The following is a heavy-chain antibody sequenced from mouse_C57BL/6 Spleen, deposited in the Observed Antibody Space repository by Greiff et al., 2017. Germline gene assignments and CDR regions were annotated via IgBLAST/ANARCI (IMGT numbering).Heavy chain of an antibody. J-gene: IGHJ2*01. CDR2: INPNNGGT. CDR3: ARSGFITTVVATPLDY. V-gene: IGHV1-18*01. D-gene: IGHD1-1*01. Sequence: VQLKQSGPELVKPGASVKIPCKASGYTFTDYNMDWVKQSHGKSLEWIGDINPNNGGTIYNQKFKGKATLTVDKSSSTAYMELRSLTSEDTAVYYCARSGFITTVVATPLDYWGQGTTLTVSS. CDR1: GYTFTDYN.